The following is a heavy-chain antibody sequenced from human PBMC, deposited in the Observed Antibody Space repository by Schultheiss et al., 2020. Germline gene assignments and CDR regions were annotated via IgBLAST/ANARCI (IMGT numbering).Heavy chain of an antibody. CDR2: IYYSGST. Sequence: SQTLSLTCTVSGGSISSYYWSWIRQPPGKGLEWIGYIYYSGSTNYNPSLKSRVTISVDTSKNQFSLKLSSVTAADTAVYYCARGDPVVVAATLDAFDIWGQGTMVNV. D-gene: IGHD2-15*01. CDR1: GGSISSYY. CDR3: ARGDPVVVAATLDAFDI. V-gene: IGHV4-59*01. J-gene: IGHJ3*02.